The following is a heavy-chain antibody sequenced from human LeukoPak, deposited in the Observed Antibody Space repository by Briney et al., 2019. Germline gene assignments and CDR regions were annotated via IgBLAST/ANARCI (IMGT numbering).Heavy chain of an antibody. CDR2: ISSSGSTI. Sequence: GGSLRLSCAASGFTFSDYYMSWIRQAPGKGLEWVSYISSSGSTIYYADSVKGRFTISRDNAKNSLYLQINSLRAEDTAVYYCARVRDYGDYINWFDPWGQGTLVTVSS. D-gene: IGHD4-17*01. CDR3: ARVRDYGDYINWFDP. CDR1: GFTFSDYY. V-gene: IGHV3-11*04. J-gene: IGHJ5*02.